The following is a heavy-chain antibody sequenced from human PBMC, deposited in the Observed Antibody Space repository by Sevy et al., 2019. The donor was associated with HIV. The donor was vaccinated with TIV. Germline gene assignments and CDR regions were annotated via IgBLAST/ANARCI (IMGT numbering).Heavy chain of an antibody. V-gene: IGHV3-48*01. CDR2: ISSTSNTI. D-gene: IGHD3-16*01. CDR1: GFTFSTYN. J-gene: IGHJ3*02. CDR3: ARIGMITFGGAARGAFDI. Sequence: GGSLRLSCAASGFTFSTYNMHWVRQAPGKGLEWVSYISSTSNTIYYADSVKGRFTISRDNADNSLYLQMKSLRAEDTALYYCARIGMITFGGAARGAFDIWGQGTMVTVS.